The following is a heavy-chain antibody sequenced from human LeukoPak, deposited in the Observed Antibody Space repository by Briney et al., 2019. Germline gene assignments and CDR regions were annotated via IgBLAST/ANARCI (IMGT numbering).Heavy chain of an antibody. CDR3: ASVRVGAQGVGNWFDP. CDR2: INPNSGGT. Sequence: ASVKVSCKASGYTFTGYYMHWVRQAPGQGLEWMGWINPNSGGTNYAQKFQGRVTMTRDTSISTAYMELSRLRSDDTAVYDCASVRVGAQGVGNWFDPWGQGTLVTVSS. CDR1: GYTFTGYY. D-gene: IGHD1-26*01. V-gene: IGHV1-2*02. J-gene: IGHJ5*02.